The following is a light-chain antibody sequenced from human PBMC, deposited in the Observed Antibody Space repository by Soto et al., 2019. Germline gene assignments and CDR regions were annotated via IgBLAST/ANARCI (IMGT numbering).Light chain of an antibody. V-gene: IGKV1-5*03. Sequence: DVQMTQSPSTLSASVGDRVTITCRASQSISDWLAWYQQKPGKAPKLLIYKASSLESGVPSRFSGSGSGTEFTLTISSLQPDDFATYYCHQYYSHSRTFGQGTKVEIK. CDR1: QSISDW. J-gene: IGKJ1*01. CDR3: HQYYSHSRT. CDR2: KAS.